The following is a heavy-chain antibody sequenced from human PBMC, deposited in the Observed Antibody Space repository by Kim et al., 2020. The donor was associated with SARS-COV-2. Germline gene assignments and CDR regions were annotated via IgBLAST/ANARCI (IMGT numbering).Heavy chain of an antibody. CDR1: GFTFSSYG. D-gene: IGHD4-17*01. Sequence: GGSLRLSCAASGFTFSSYGMHWVRQAPGKGLEWVAVISYDGSNKYYADSVKGRFTISRDNSKNTLYLQMNSLRAEDTAVYYCASLDYGDLNDAFDIWGQG. V-gene: IGHV3-30*03. CDR2: ISYDGSNK. CDR3: ASLDYGDLNDAFDI. J-gene: IGHJ3*02.